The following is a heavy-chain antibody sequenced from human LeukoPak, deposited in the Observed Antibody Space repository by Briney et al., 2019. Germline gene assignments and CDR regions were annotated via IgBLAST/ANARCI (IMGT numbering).Heavy chain of an antibody. Sequence: GGSLRLSCAASGFTFSNFGIHWVRQTPGKGLEWVAVISYDGSNKYYADFVNGRFTISRDNARNTVHLQMNSLTAEGTAVYYCARAVVVTASDVWGQGTLVTVSS. D-gene: IGHD2-21*02. CDR1: GFTFSNFG. J-gene: IGHJ4*02. V-gene: IGHV3-30*03. CDR3: ARAVVVTASDV. CDR2: ISYDGSNK.